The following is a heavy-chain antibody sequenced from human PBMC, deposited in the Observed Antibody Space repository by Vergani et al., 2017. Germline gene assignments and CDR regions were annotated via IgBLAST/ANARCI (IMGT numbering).Heavy chain of an antibody. Sequence: QVQQVQSGAEVKKPGASVKVSCKASGYIFTGYNMHWVRQAPGKGLEWMGWINPNSGDTKYAQKFQGRVTMTRDTSINTAYMELSRLRSDDTAVYYCARGYHYDNSGYRNVVDIWGQGTMVTVSS. J-gene: IGHJ3*02. V-gene: IGHV1-2*02. CDR2: INPNSGDT. CDR3: ARGYHYDNSGYRNVVDI. D-gene: IGHD3-22*01. CDR1: GYIFTGYN.